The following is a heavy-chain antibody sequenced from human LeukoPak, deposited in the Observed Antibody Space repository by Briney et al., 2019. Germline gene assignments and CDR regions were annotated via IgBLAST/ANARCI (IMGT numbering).Heavy chain of an antibody. CDR3: ARLELVGATTLGGLLEAFDI. Sequence: SETLSLTCTVSGGSISSYYWSWIRQPPGKGLEWIGYIYYSGSTNYNPSLKSRVTISVDTSKNQFSLKLSSVTAADTAVYYCARLELVGATTLGGLLEAFDIWGQGTMVTVSS. CDR2: IYYSGST. D-gene: IGHD1-26*01. V-gene: IGHV4-59*08. J-gene: IGHJ3*02. CDR1: GGSISSYY.